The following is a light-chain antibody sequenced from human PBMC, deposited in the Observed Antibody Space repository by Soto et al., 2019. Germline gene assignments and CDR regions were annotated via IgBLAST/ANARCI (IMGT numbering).Light chain of an antibody. J-gene: IGKJ4*01. CDR3: QQLNSYPRVT. CDR2: VAS. Sequence: DIQLTQSPSFLSASVGDRVTITCRASQGISSYLAWYQQKPGKAPKLLIYVASTLQSGVPSRFSGSGSGTEFTLTISSLQPEDFATYYCQQLNSYPRVTFGGGNKVEIK. CDR1: QGISSY. V-gene: IGKV1-9*01.